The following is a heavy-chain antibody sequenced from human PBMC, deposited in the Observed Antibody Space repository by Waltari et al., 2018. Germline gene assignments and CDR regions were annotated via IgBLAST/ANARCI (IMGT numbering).Heavy chain of an antibody. Sequence: QVQLQESGPGLVKPSETLSLTCPVSGGSISGYYWSGIRQPPGKGLEWIGYIYYSGSTNYNPSLKSRVTISVDTSKNRFSLKLSSVTAADTAVYYCARGLGFWAFDIWGQGTMVTVSS. CDR1: GGSISGYY. V-gene: IGHV4-59*01. CDR3: ARGLGFWAFDI. D-gene: IGHD3-3*01. CDR2: IYYSGST. J-gene: IGHJ3*02.